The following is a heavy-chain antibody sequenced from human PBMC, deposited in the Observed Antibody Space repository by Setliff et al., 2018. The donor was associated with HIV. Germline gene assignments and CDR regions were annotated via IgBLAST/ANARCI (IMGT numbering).Heavy chain of an antibody. D-gene: IGHD3-9*01. CDR2: INPNIGST. V-gene: IGHV1-2*06. J-gene: IGHJ6*03. Sequence: ASVKVSCKASGYTFTGYYIHWVRQAPGQGLQWMGRINPNIGSTGYAQNFQGRATMTRDTSVNTAFMELSNLRSDDTAVYYCARDYRTTDILSSGYMDVWGKGTTVTVSS. CDR3: ARDYRTTDILSSGYMDV. CDR1: GYTFTGYY.